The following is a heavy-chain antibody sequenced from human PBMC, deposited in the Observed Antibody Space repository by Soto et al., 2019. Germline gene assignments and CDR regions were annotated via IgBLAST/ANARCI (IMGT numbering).Heavy chain of an antibody. CDR2: ISISSSDR. J-gene: IGHJ4*01. V-gene: IGHV3-21*06. CDR3: VRGMNPLF. CDR1: GFTLRTYT. Sequence: GSLVLACAASGFTLRTYTMNWVRQAPGKGLEWVSSISISSSDRYYADSVRGRFTISRDNAKNELYLQMNSLRANDTAVYFCVRGMNPLFGGQGTLVTVYS.